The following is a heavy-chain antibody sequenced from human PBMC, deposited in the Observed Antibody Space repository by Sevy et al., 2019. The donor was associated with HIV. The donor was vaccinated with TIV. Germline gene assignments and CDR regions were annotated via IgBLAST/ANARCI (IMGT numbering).Heavy chain of an antibody. CDR3: ARASARSGYARALCFDY. CDR2: IHPNGGP. V-gene: IGHV4-31*03. CDR1: DDSFSTGDYF. Sequence: SETLSLTCFVSDDSFSTGDYFWGWIRQHPERGLEWIAYIHPNGGPRYDPSLPSRVAFSIYTSKTHFSVSLSSVTAADTAVYFCARASARSGYARALCFDYWGQGTVVTVSS. D-gene: IGHD3-3*01. J-gene: IGHJ4*02.